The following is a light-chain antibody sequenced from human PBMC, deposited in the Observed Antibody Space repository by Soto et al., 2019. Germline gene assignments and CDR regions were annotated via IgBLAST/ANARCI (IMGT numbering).Light chain of an antibody. J-gene: IGKJ1*01. CDR3: HQYGRSPWP. V-gene: IGKV3-20*01. Sequence: ESVLTQSPGTLSLSPGDRATLSFRASQSVSSSYLAWYQQKPGQAPRLLIYDASSRATGIPDRFSGSGSGTDFTLIISRLEPEDFAVYYCHQYGRSPWPFGQVTNVDIK. CDR1: QSVSSSY. CDR2: DAS.